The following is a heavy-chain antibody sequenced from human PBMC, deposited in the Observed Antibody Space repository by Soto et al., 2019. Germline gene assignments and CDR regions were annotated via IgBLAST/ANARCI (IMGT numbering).Heavy chain of an antibody. CDR1: GFTFSSYG. CDR2: ISYDGSNK. CDR3: AKDYLHCPDY. D-gene: IGHD2-15*01. J-gene: IGHJ4*02. V-gene: IGHV3-30*18. Sequence: GGSLRLSCAASGFTFSSYGMHWVRQAPGKGLEWVAVISYDGSNKYYADSVKGRFTISRDNSKNTLYLQMNSLRAEDTAVYYCAKDYLHCPDYWGQGTLVTVSS.